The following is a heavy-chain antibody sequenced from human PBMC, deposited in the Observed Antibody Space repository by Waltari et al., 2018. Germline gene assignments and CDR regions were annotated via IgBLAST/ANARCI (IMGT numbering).Heavy chain of an antibody. CDR1: GFPCSSFW. D-gene: IGHD4-4*01. CDR3: ARGTYSNYGVDY. V-gene: IGHV3-7*01. Sequence: EVQLVESGGGLVQPGGSLRLSCAASGFPCSSFWMSWVRQAPGKGLEWVANIKRDGSEKYYVDSMRGRFTISRDNAKNSLYLQMNSLRAEDTAVYYCARGTYSNYGVDYWGQGTLVTVSS. CDR2: IKRDGSEK. J-gene: IGHJ4*02.